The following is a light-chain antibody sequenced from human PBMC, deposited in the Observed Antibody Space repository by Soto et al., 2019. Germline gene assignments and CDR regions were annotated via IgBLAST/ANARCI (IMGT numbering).Light chain of an antibody. CDR2: GAS. CDR1: QSVSSS. CDR3: QQSNDWGSIT. V-gene: IGKV3D-15*01. J-gene: IGKJ5*01. Sequence: EIVLTQSPCTLSLSPVERATLSFRASQSVSSSYVAWYQQKPGQAPRLLIYGASNRATGIPARFSGSGSGTEFTLSISNVQSEDLAVYYCQQSNDWGSITFGQGTRLENK.